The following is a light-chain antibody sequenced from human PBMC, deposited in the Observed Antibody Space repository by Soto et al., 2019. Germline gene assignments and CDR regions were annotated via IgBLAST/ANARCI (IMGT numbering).Light chain of an antibody. CDR1: QSISSW. CDR3: QQYNSYPT. Sequence: IPMTQSPSTLSASVGDRVTITCRASQSISSWLAWYQQKPGKAPKRLIYKASSLESGVPSRFSGSGSGTEFTLTISSLQPDDFATYYCQQYNSYPTFGQGTKVEIK. V-gene: IGKV1-5*03. CDR2: KAS. J-gene: IGKJ1*01.